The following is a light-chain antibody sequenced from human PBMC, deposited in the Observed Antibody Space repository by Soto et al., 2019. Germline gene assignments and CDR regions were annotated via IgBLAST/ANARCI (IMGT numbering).Light chain of an antibody. Sequence: EIVMTQSPATLSVSPGERATLSFRASQSVSSNLAWYQQKPGKAPMLLIYGASNSATGIPARFSGSGSGTEFTLTISSPQSEDFAVYYCQQYNNWPPLYTFGQGTKLDIK. V-gene: IGKV3-15*01. CDR2: GAS. CDR3: QQYNNWPPLYT. CDR1: QSVSSN. J-gene: IGKJ2*01.